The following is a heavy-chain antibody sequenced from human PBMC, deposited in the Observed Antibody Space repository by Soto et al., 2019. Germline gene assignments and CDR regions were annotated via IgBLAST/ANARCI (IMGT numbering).Heavy chain of an antibody. CDR1: GFTFSGSA. J-gene: IGHJ4*02. Sequence: PGGSLRLSCAASGFTFSGSAMHWVRQASGKGLGWVGRIRSKANSYATAYAASVKGRFTISRDDSKNTAYLQMNSLKTEDTAMYYCTAPYYYDSSGYYKIGFDYWGQGTLVTV. V-gene: IGHV3-73*01. CDR3: TAPYYYDSSGYYKIGFDY. CDR2: IRSKANSYAT. D-gene: IGHD3-22*01.